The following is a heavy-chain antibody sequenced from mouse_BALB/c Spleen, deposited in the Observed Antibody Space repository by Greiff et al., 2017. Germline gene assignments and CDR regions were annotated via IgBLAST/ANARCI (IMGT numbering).Heavy chain of an antibody. V-gene: IGHV5-9-4*01. J-gene: IGHJ3*01. CDR2: ISSGGSYT. CDR1: GFTFSSYA. CDR3: ATNWDEVAY. Sequence: EVQGVESGGGLVKPGGSLKLSCAASGFTFSSYAMSWVRQSPEKRLEWVAEISSGGSYTYYPDTVPGRFTISRDNAKNTLYLEMSSLRSEDTAMYYCATNWDEVAYWGQGTLVTVSA. D-gene: IGHD4-1*01.